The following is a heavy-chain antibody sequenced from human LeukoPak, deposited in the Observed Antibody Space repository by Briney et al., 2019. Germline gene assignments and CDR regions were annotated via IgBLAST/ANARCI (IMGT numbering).Heavy chain of an antibody. D-gene: IGHD7-27*01. CDR3: ARVVWAPFDS. Sequence: PGGSLRLSCAASGFSISNYWMNWVRQAPGKGLEWVANIKQDGSEKNYVDSVKGRFTISRDNAKNSLILQMNSLRDEDTAVYYCARVVWAPFDSWGQGTLVSVSS. CDR1: GFSISNYW. J-gene: IGHJ4*02. V-gene: IGHV3-7*01. CDR2: IKQDGSEK.